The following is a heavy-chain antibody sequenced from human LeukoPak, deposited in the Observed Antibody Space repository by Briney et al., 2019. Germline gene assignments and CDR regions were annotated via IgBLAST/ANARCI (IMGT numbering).Heavy chain of an antibody. J-gene: IGHJ6*03. CDR2: ISSSGSTI. D-gene: IGHD4-11*01. CDR1: GFTFSSYE. Sequence: GGSLRLSCAASGFTFSSYEMNWVRQAPGKGLEWVSYISSSGSTIYYADSVKGRFTISRDNAKNSLYLQMNSLRAEDTAVYYCARVWYSNRNYYYYMDVWGKGTTVTVSS. V-gene: IGHV3-48*03. CDR3: ARVWYSNRNYYYYMDV.